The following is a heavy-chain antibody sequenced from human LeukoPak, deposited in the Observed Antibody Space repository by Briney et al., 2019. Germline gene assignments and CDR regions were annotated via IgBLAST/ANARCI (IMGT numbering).Heavy chain of an antibody. CDR3: TRDSGYNAFDI. J-gene: IGHJ3*02. D-gene: IGHD5-12*01. CDR1: KFTFSSFS. Sequence: GGSLRLSCAASKFTFSSFSMNWVRQAPGKGLEWLSYISHTGDTIYYADSVKGRFTISRDNAKDSLYLQMNSLRGEDTAVYYCTRDSGYNAFDIWGQGTMVTVSS. V-gene: IGHV3-48*01. CDR2: ISHTGDTI.